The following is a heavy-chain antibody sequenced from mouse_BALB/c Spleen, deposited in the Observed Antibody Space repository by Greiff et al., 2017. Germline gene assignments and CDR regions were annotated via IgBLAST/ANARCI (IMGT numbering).Heavy chain of an antibody. J-gene: IGHJ4*01. V-gene: IGHV1-14*01. CDR1: GYTFTSYV. Sequence: QLQESGPELVKPGASVKMSCKASGYTFTSYVMHWVKQKPGQGLEWIGYINPYNDGTKYNEKFKGKATLTSDKSSSTAYMELSSLTSEDSAVYYCARGAATTLMDYWGQGTSVTVSS. CDR3: ARGAATTLMDY. D-gene: IGHD1-2*01. CDR2: INPYNDGT.